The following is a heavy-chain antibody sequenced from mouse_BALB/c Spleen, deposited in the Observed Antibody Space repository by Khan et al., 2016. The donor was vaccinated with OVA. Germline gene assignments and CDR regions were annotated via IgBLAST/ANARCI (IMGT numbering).Heavy chain of an antibody. V-gene: IGHV2-6-1*01. CDR3: ARRPSTRYYLMDY. Sequence: QVQLKESGPGLVAPSQSLSITCTISGFSLTNYGVHWVRQPPEKGLEWLVVIWSDGSTTYNSDLKSRLSISKDNSKRQAFLKMISLLTDDTGMYYCARRPSTRYYLMDYWGQGASVTVSS. CDR2: IWSDGST. J-gene: IGHJ4*01. CDR1: GFSLTNYG. D-gene: IGHD4-1*02.